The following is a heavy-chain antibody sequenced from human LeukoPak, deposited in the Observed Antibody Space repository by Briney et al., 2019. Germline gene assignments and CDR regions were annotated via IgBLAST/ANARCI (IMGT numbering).Heavy chain of an antibody. D-gene: IGHD3-10*01. J-gene: IGHJ4*02. CDR1: GYTFTSYY. V-gene: IGHV1-3*01. Sequence: ASVKVSCKASGYTFTSYYMHWVRQAPGQSLEWMGWINAGNGNTKYSQKFQGRVAITRDTSASTAYMELSSLRSEDTAVYYCAKDRSVRGVIIQDLDYWGQGTLVTVSS. CDR2: INAGNGNT. CDR3: AKDRSVRGVIIQDLDY.